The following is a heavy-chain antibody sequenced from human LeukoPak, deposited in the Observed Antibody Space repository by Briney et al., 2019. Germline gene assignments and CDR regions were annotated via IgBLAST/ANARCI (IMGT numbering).Heavy chain of an antibody. J-gene: IGHJ4*02. CDR2: IYSGRST. CDR3: ASQVGLGKESFDS. CDR1: GFIVSTNY. V-gene: IGHV3-53*01. Sequence: GGSLRLSCAASGFIVSTNYMSWVRQAPGKGLEWVSVIYSGRSTYYADSVKGRFTISRDNSKNTLYLQMNSLRAEDTAVYYCASQVGLGKESFDSWGQGTQVTASS. D-gene: IGHD3-10*01.